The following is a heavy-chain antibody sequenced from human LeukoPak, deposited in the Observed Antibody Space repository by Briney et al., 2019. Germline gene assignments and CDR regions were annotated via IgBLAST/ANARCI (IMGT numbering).Heavy chain of an antibody. D-gene: IGHD3-3*01. V-gene: IGHV3-74*01. CDR1: GFTFSSYA. J-gene: IGHJ6*02. CDR2: INSDGSST. Sequence: GGSLRLSCAASGFTFSSYAMSWVRQAPGKGLVWISRINSDGSSTSYADSVKGRFTISRDNAKNTLYLQMNSLRAEDTAVYYCASGLGPYEFWSGYYTGYYYYGMDVWGQGTTVTVSS. CDR3: ASGLGPYEFWSGYYTGYYYYGMDV.